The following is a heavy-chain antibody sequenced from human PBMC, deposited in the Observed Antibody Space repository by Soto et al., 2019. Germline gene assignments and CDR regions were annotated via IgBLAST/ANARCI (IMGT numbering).Heavy chain of an antibody. CDR3: AKDAKILDWLPTSYYFDF. D-gene: IGHD3-9*01. Sequence: EVQVLESGGGLAQPGRSLRLSCAVSGLSFSSYAMTWVRQSPGKGLEWVSSISRSGNSTYSADSVRGRFTISRDNSKNTLYLQMNSVRAEDTAFYYCAKDAKILDWLPTSYYFDFWCQGTLVTVSS. CDR2: ISRSGNST. J-gene: IGHJ4*02. V-gene: IGHV3-23*01. CDR1: GLSFSSYA.